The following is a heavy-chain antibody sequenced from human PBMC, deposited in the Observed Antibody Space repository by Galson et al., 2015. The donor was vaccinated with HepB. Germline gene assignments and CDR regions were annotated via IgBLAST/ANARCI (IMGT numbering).Heavy chain of an antibody. CDR3: TRGIQLWYPSAFDI. J-gene: IGHJ3*02. D-gene: IGHD5-18*01. CDR1: GFTFGDYA. V-gene: IGHV3-49*04. Sequence: SLRLSCAASGFTFGDYAMSWVRQAPGKGLEWVGFIRSKAYGGTTEYAASVKGRFTISRDDSKSIAYLQMNSLKTEDTAVYYCTRGIQLWYPSAFDIWGQGTMVTVSS. CDR2: IRSKAYGGTT.